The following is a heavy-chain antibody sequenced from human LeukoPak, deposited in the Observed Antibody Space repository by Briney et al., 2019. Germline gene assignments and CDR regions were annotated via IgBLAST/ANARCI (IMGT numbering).Heavy chain of an antibody. CDR2: IYTSGST. CDR3: ARVSLWFGDRAHFDY. CDR1: GGSISSGSYY. Sequence: PSQTLSLTCTVSGGSISSGSYYWSWIRQPAGKGLEWIGRIYTSGSTNYNPSLKSRVTISVDTSKNQFSLKLSSVTAADTAVYYCARVSLWFGDRAHFDYWGQGTLVTVSS. V-gene: IGHV4-61*02. J-gene: IGHJ4*02. D-gene: IGHD3-10*01.